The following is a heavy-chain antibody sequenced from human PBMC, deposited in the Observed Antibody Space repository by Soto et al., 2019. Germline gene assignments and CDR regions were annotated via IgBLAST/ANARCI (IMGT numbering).Heavy chain of an antibody. V-gene: IGHV1-46*01. J-gene: IGHJ4*02. Sequence: QVQVVQSGAEVKKPGASVKISCKASGYTFTRFYMHWVRQATGQGLEWMGMINPNGGSTIYAQKFQGRVTMTTDTSTNTIYMELSSLTSEDTAVYYCARALSGSYSHFDFWGQGTLVTVSA. D-gene: IGHD1-26*01. CDR3: ARALSGSYSHFDF. CDR1: GYTFTRFY. CDR2: INPNGGST.